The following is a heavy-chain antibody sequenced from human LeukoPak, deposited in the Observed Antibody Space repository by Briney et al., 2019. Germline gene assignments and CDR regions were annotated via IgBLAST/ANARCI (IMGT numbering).Heavy chain of an antibody. CDR1: GGSFSGYY. V-gene: IGHV4-59*10. Sequence: SETLSLTCAVYGGSFSGYYWSWIRQPAGKGLEWIGRIYISGNTNYNPSLKGRVTISVDTSKNQFSLEVSSVTAADTAVYYCARSHKYYFDYWGQGTLVTVSS. J-gene: IGHJ4*02. CDR3: ARSHKYYFDY. CDR2: IYISGNT.